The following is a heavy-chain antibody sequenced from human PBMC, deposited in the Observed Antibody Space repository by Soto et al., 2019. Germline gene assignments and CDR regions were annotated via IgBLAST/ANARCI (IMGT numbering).Heavy chain of an antibody. CDR3: ASATSGTIFGD. CDR1: SGSISSSNW. V-gene: IGHV4-4*02. Sequence: QVQLQESGPGLVKPSETLSLTCAVSSGSISSSNWWSWVRQPPGKGLEWIGEIHHSGSTNYNPSLKSRVTILVDKSKNQFSLKLSSVTAADTAVYYCASATSGTIFGDRGQGTLVTVSS. D-gene: IGHD3-3*01. CDR2: IHHSGST. J-gene: IGHJ4*02.